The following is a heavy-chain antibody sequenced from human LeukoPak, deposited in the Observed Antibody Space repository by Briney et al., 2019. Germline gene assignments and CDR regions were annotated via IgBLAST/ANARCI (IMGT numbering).Heavy chain of an antibody. CDR2: LYASGPT. J-gene: IGHJ4*02. Sequence: SETLSLTCTVSGFSISTYYWSWFRQPAGKGLEWIGRLYASGPTNYNPSFKGRVTMSVDTSKNQLSLNVNSVTVADTAVYFCARHTRMWGYFDYWGQGTLVAVSS. V-gene: IGHV4-4*07. D-gene: IGHD1-26*01. CDR3: ARHTRMWGYFDY. CDR1: GFSISTYY.